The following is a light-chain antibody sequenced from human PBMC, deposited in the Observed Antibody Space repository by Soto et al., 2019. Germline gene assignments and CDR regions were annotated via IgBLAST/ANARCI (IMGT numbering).Light chain of an antibody. CDR1: RSNIGAGYD. Sequence: QSVLTQPPSVSGAPGQRVTISCTGSRSNIGAGYDVHWYQQLPGTAPKLLIYGNSNRPSGVPDRFSGSKSGTSASLAITGLQAEDEPDYYCQSYDSSLSGWLFGGGTKVTVL. CDR2: GNS. J-gene: IGLJ3*02. CDR3: QSYDSSLSGWL. V-gene: IGLV1-40*01.